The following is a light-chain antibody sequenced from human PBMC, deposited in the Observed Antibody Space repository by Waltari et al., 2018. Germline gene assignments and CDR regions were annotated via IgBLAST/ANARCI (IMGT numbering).Light chain of an antibody. J-gene: IGLJ3*02. V-gene: IGLV2-23*01. CDR3: FSYTTSITCV. CDR1: SSDVGGYNL. CDR2: GGG. Sequence: QSALTQPASVSGSPGQSITISCTGTSSDVGGYNLVSWYQQHPGTAPKLSIYGGGKRPSGVSNRFSGSKSGNTAALTICGLQAEDEAAYYCFSYTTSITCVFVVRTKLPVL.